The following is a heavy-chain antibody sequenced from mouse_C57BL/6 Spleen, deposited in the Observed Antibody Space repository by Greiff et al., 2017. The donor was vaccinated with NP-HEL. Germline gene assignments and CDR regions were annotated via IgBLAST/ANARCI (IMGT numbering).Heavy chain of an antibody. V-gene: IGHV1-53*01. J-gene: IGHJ2*01. Sequence: QVQLKQPGTELVKPGASVKLSCKASGYTFTSYWMHWVKQRPGQGLEWIGNINPSNGGTNYNEKFKRKATLTVDKSSSTAYMQLSSLTSEDSAVYYCARWGAQATEGYFDYWGQGTTLTVSS. CDR3: ARWGAQATEGYFDY. CDR1: GYTFTSYW. D-gene: IGHD3-2*02. CDR2: INPSNGGT.